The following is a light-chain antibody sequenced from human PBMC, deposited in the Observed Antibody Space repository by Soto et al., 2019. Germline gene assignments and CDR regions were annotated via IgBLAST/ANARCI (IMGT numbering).Light chain of an antibody. J-gene: IGLJ1*01. CDR3: AAWDDSLNVHV. Sequence: QSVLTQPPSASGTPGQRVTISCSGSSSNIGSNTVTWYQQLPGTAPKLLIYSNNQRPSGVPDRFSGSKSGTSASLAISGLQSEDEADYYCAAWDDSLNVHVFGTGTKVTVL. CDR1: SSNIGSNT. CDR2: SNN. V-gene: IGLV1-44*01.